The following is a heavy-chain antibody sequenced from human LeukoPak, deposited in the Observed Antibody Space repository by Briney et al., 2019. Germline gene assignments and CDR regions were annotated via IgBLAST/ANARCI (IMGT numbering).Heavy chain of an antibody. CDR2: MNPNSGNT. D-gene: IGHD3-10*01. CDR1: GYTFTSYG. J-gene: IGHJ4*02. CDR3: ARGHGDYGSGRYGY. V-gene: IGHV1-8*02. Sequence: ASVKVSCKASGYTFTSYGINWVRQATGQGLEWMGWMNPNSGNTGYAQKFQGRVTMTRNTSISTAYMELSSPRSEDTAVYYCARGHGDYGSGRYGYWGQGTLVTVSS.